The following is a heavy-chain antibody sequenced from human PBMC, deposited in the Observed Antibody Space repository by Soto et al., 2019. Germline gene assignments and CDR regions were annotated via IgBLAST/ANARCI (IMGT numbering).Heavy chain of an antibody. J-gene: IGHJ4*02. CDR2: IYSGGST. CDR3: ASSPYNWNYEYYFDY. V-gene: IGHV3-53*01. CDR1: GFTVSSNY. Sequence: LSLTCAASGFTVSSNYMSWVRQAPGKGLEWVSVIYSGGSTYYADSVKGRFTISRDNSKNTLYLQMNSLRAEDTAVYYCASSPYNWNYEYYFDYWGQGTLVTVSS. D-gene: IGHD1-7*01.